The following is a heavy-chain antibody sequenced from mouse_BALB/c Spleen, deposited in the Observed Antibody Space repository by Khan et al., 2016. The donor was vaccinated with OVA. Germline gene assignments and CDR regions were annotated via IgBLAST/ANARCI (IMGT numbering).Heavy chain of an antibody. CDR2: IDPYYGGT. CDR3: ARGGYSPSYAMDY. CDR1: GYSFTGFN. J-gene: IGHJ4*01. Sequence: VQLKQSGPELEKPGASVKMSCKASGYSFTGFNMNWVKQSNGKSLEWIGNIDPYYGGTHYNQKFKGKATLTVDKSSSTAYMQLKSLTSEDSAVFYCARGGYSPSYAMDYWGQGTSVTVSS. D-gene: IGHD3-2*02. V-gene: IGHV1-39*01.